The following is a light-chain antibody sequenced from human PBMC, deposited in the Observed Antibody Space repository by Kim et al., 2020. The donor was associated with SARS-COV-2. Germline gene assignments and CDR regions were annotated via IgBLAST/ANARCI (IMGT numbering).Light chain of an antibody. CDR2: DVN. J-gene: IGLJ3*02. Sequence: QSALTQPSSVSLSPLQSITISCAGTSSDIGDYRFVSWYQHHPGKAPKLIIYDVNKRPSGVSDRFSGSKSANAASLTISGLQVEDEADYYCSSYTIISTLVFGGGTKVTVL. V-gene: IGLV2-14*03. CDR1: SSDIGDYRF. CDR3: SSYTIISTLV.